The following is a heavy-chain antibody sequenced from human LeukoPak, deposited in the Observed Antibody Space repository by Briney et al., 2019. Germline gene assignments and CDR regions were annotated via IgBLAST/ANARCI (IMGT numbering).Heavy chain of an antibody. CDR3: AREDPYSYDSSGYIDY. J-gene: IGHJ4*02. V-gene: IGHV1-2*02. D-gene: IGHD3-22*01. Sequence: ASVKVSCKASGNTFTGHYIHCVRQAPGQGLEWMGWINPNSGGTNYAQKFQGRFTMTRDTSISTAYMELSRLRSDDTAVYYCAREDPYSYDSSGYIDYWGQGTLATVSS. CDR2: INPNSGGT. CDR1: GNTFTGHY.